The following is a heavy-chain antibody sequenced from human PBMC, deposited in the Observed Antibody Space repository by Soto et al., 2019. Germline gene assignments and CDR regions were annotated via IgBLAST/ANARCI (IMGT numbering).Heavy chain of an antibody. D-gene: IGHD2-2*01. J-gene: IGHJ6*02. CDR1: GYTFTSYD. V-gene: IGHV1-8*01. CDR3: ARSSTSWNYYYYYGMDV. Sequence: QVQLVQSGAEVKKPGASVKVSCKASGYTFTSYDINCVRQATGQGLEWMGWMNPNSGNTGYAQKFQGRVTMTRNTYISKAYMELSSLRSEDTGVYYCARSSTSWNYYYYYGMDVWGQGTTVTVSS. CDR2: MNPNSGNT.